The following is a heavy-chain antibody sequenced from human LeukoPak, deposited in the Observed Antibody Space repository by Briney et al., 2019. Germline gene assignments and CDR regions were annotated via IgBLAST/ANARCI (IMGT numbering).Heavy chain of an antibody. V-gene: IGHV1-46*01. J-gene: IGHJ6*02. CDR1: GYTFPSYF. Sequence: ASVKVSCKASGYTFPSYFMHWVRQAPGQGLEWMGIINPTGGSTTYAQKFQGRVTMTRDTSTSTVYMELSSLRSDDTAVYYCARELPAAQTNYYYYGMDVWGQGTTVTVSS. CDR2: INPTGGST. CDR3: ARELPAAQTNYYYYGMDV. D-gene: IGHD2-2*01.